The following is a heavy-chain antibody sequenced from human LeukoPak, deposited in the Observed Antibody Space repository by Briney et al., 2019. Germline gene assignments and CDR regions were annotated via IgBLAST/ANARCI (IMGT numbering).Heavy chain of an antibody. CDR1: GFTFTSSA. V-gene: IGHV1-58*02. Sequence: GASVKVSCKASGFTFTSSAMQWVRQARGQRLEWIGWIVVGSGNTNYAQKFQERVTITRDMSTSTAYMELSSLRSEDTAVYYCAAQDCSSTGCYYGMDVWGQGTTVTVSS. J-gene: IGHJ6*02. CDR2: IVVGSGNT. D-gene: IGHD2-2*01. CDR3: AAQDCSSTGCYYGMDV.